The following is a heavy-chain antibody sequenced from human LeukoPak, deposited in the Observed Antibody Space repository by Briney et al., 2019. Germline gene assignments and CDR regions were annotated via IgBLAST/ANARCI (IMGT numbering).Heavy chain of an antibody. CDR3: ASQYYYDSSGYYPLDY. CDR1: GFTFSSYA. V-gene: IGHV3-30-3*01. Sequence: GRSLRLSCAASGFTFSSYAMHWVRQAPGKGLEWVAVISYDGSNKYYADSVKGRFTISRDNSKNTLYLQMNSLRAEDTAVYYCASQYYYDSSGYYPLDYWGQGTLVIVSS. J-gene: IGHJ4*02. CDR2: ISYDGSNK. D-gene: IGHD3-22*01.